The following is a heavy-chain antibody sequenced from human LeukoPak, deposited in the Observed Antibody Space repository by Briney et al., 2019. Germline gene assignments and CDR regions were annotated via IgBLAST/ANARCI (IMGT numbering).Heavy chain of an antibody. J-gene: IGHJ4*02. Sequence: GGSLRLSCVSSGFIFTNYWMHCVRQVPGKGPVWVGRIDKEGSAAFYAESVKGRFTISRDNVKSTVYLQMNSLTAEDTAVYHCARGGYSGSYYRFDWGQGTLVTVSS. CDR3: ARGGYSGSYYRFD. CDR2: IDKEGSAA. CDR1: GFIFTNYW. D-gene: IGHD1-26*01. V-gene: IGHV3-74*01.